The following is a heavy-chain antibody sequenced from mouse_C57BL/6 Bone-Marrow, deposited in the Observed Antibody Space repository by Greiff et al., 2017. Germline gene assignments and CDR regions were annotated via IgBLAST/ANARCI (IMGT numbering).Heavy chain of an antibody. CDR3: ARSGPLGRSFDY. D-gene: IGHD4-1*01. J-gene: IGHJ2*01. Sequence: VQLQQPGAELVKPGASVKMSCKASGYTFTSYWITWVKQRPGQGLAWIGDINPTSGRTNYNEKFKSKAILTVDTSSNTAYMQLRSLTSEDSAVFYCARSGPLGRSFDYWGQGTTLTVSS. V-gene: IGHV1-55*01. CDR1: GYTFTSYW. CDR2: INPTSGRT.